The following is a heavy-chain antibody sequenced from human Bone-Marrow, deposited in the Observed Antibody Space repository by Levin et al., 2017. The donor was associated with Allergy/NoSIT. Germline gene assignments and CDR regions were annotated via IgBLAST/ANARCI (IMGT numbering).Heavy chain of an antibody. CDR2: INHSGST. CDR1: GGSFSGYY. V-gene: IGHV4-34*01. D-gene: IGHD2-2*02. J-gene: IGHJ3*02. Sequence: SQTLSLTCAVYGGSFSGYYWSWIRPPPGKGLEWIGEINHSGSTNYNPSLKSRVTISVDTSKNQFSLKLSSVTAADTAVYYCARKQPLLYLTRDAFDIWGQGTMVTVSS. CDR3: ARKQPLLYLTRDAFDI.